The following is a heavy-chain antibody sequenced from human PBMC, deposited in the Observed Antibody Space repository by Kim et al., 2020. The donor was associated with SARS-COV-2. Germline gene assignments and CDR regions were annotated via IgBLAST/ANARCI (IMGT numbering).Heavy chain of an antibody. V-gene: IGHV4-39*01. D-gene: IGHD1-26*01. CDR3: ARLNRRGSVGSLGRGRPRGYYFDY. Sequence: SETLSLTCTVSGGSISSSSYYWGWIRQPPGKGLEWIGSIYYSGSTYYNPSLKSRVTISVDTSKNQFSLKLSSVTAADTAVYYCARLNRRGSVGSLGRGRPRGYYFDYWGQGTLVTVSS. CDR2: IYYSGST. J-gene: IGHJ4*02. CDR1: GGSISSSSYY.